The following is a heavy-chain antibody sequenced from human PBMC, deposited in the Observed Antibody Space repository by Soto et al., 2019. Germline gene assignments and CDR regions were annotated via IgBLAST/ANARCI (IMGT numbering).Heavy chain of an antibody. J-gene: IGHJ4*02. CDR2: MSRRGST. CDR1: GVSIDSGYW. V-gene: IGHV4-4*02. D-gene: IGHD6-13*01. CDR3: ARSFRWYAVDS. Sequence: QVQLQESGPGLVKVSGTLSLKPSGTLSLTCSVSGVSIDSGYWWGWVRQPPGKDLEWLRDMSRRGSTNFSPSINRRVTILLAKSKTQFSLRLSFLTLADTATYFFARSFRWYAVDSWGQGMLVTVSS.